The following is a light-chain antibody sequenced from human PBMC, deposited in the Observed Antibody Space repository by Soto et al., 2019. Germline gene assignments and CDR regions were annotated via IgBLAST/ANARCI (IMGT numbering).Light chain of an antibody. CDR3: QTWVTGIHI. CDR2: LNSDGSH. Sequence: QLVLTQSPSASASLGASVKLTCTLSSGHSNYAIAWHQQQPEKGPRFLMKLNSDGSHSKGDGIPDRFSGSSSGAERYFTISTLQSEDEADYYCQTWVTGIHIFGGGTKLTVL. V-gene: IGLV4-69*01. J-gene: IGLJ2*01. CDR1: SGHSNYA.